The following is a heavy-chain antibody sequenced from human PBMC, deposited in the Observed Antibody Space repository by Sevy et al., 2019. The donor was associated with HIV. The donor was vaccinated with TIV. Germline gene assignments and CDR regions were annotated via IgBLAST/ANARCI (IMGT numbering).Heavy chain of an antibody. V-gene: IGHV3-30-3*01. CDR2: ISYDGSNK. J-gene: IGHJ3*02. CDR3: ARVRRSGSYRPNDAFDI. Sequence: GGSLRLSCAASGFTFSSYAMHWVRQAPGKGLEWVAVISYDGSNKYYADSVKGRFTISRDNSKNTLYLQMNSLRAEDTAVYYCARVRRSGSYRPNDAFDIWCQGTMVTVSS. CDR1: GFTFSSYA. D-gene: IGHD1-26*01.